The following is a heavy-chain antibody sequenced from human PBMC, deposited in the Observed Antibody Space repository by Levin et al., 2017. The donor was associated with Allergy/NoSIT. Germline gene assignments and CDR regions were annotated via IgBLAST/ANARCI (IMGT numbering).Heavy chain of an antibody. Sequence: PGGSLRLSCAASGFTFSSYGMHWVRQVPGKGLEWVAVISYDGSNKNYADSVKGRFTISRDNSKNTLYLQMNSLRAEDTAVYYCATSKIPLSIRDYFYGMDVWGQGTTVTVSS. CDR2: ISYDGSNK. V-gene: IGHV3-30*03. CDR1: GFTFSSYG. D-gene: IGHD2/OR15-2a*01. J-gene: IGHJ6*02. CDR3: ATSKIPLSIRDYFYGMDV.